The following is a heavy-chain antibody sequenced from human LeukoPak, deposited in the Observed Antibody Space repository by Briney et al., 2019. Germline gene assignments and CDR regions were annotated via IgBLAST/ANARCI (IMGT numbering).Heavy chain of an antibody. J-gene: IGHJ4*02. CDR3: TREKRYFDWFQADY. CDR1: GFTFSDYA. V-gene: IGHV3-49*03. Sequence: GGSLKLSCTASGFTFSDYAMSWFRQAPGKGLEWVGFIRNKAYGGTAEYAASVKGRFTISRDDSKTIAYLQMNSLKTEDTAVYYCTREKRYFDWFQADYWGQGTLVTVSS. CDR2: IRNKAYGGTA. D-gene: IGHD3-9*01.